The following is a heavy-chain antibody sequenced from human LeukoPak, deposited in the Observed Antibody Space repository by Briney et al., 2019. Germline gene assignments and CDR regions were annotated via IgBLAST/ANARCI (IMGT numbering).Heavy chain of an antibody. Sequence: PGRSLRLSCAASGFTFSSFGMHWVRQAPGKGLEWVAVISYDGSNKYYADSVKGRFTISRDNSKNTLYPQMNSLRAEDTAVYYCAKDWATVTTFDYWGQGTLVTVSS. D-gene: IGHD4-11*01. V-gene: IGHV3-30*18. CDR3: AKDWATVTTFDY. J-gene: IGHJ4*02. CDR1: GFTFSSFG. CDR2: ISYDGSNK.